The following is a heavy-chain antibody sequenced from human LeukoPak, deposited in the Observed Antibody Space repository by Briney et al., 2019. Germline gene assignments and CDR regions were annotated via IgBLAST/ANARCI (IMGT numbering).Heavy chain of an antibody. CDR1: GFTFSSYG. Sequence: SGGSLRLSCAASGFTFSSYGMHWVRQAPGKGLEWVAFIRYDGSNKYYADSVKGRFTISRDNSKNTLYLQMNSLRAEDTAVYYCARAAGSGYDPMALDYWGQGTLVTVSS. D-gene: IGHD5-12*01. V-gene: IGHV3-30*02. CDR2: IRYDGSNK. CDR3: ARAAGSGYDPMALDY. J-gene: IGHJ4*02.